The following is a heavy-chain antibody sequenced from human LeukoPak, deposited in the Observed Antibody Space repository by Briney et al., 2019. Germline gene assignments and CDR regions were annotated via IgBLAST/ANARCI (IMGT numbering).Heavy chain of an antibody. V-gene: IGHV4-59*01. CDR2: IYYSGST. CDR3: ARVAYYYYGMDV. J-gene: IGHJ6*02. CDR1: GGSISSYY. Sequence: SETLSLTCTDSGGSISSYYWSWVRQPPGKGLEWIGYIYYSGSTNYNPSLKSRVTISVDTSKNQFSLKLSSVTAADTAVYYCARVAYYYYGMDVWGQGTTVTVSS.